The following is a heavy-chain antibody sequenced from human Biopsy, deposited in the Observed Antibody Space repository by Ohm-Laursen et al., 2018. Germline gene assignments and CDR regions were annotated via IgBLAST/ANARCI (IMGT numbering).Heavy chain of an antibody. CDR2: ISWNSDDI. CDR1: GFTFDDYA. CDR3: AKDLGLNYSDRFLFYYGMDA. D-gene: IGHD4-17*01. J-gene: IGHJ6*02. Sequence: SLRLSCSASGFTFDDYAMHWVRQVPGKGLEWVSGISWNSDDIGYADSVKGRFTISRDNARNALHLQMNSLRTEDTALYYCAKDLGLNYSDRFLFYYGMDAWGRGTTVTVSS. V-gene: IGHV3-9*01.